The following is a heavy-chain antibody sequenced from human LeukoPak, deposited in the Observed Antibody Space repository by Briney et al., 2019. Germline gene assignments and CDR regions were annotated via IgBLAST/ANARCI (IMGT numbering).Heavy chain of an antibody. Sequence: PGGSLRLSCAASGFTFSSYWMHWVRQAPGKGLVWVSRINSDGSSTSCADSVKGRFTISRDNAKNTLYLQMNSLRAEDTAVYYCARGRPRYDSSGHFDYWGQGTLVTVSS. CDR3: ARGRPRYDSSGHFDY. V-gene: IGHV3-74*01. J-gene: IGHJ4*02. CDR2: INSDGSST. D-gene: IGHD3-22*01. CDR1: GFTFSSYW.